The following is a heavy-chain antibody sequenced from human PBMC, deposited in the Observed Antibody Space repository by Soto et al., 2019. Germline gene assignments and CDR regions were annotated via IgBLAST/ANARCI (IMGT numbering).Heavy chain of an antibody. J-gene: IGHJ6*03. Sequence: GGSLRLSCAASGFTFDDYAMHWVRQAPGKGLEWVSAVNWNSGNIGYADSVKGRFTISRDNAKNSLYLEMNSLRAEDTALYYCARGGGYSVYRYMDVWGRGTTVTVSS. CDR1: GFTFDDYA. CDR3: ARGGGYSVYRYMDV. CDR2: VNWNSGNI. D-gene: IGHD5-12*01. V-gene: IGHV3-9*01.